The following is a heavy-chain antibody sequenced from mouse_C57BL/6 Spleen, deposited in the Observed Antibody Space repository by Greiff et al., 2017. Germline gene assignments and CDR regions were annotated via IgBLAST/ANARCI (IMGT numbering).Heavy chain of an antibody. V-gene: IGHV5-16*01. CDR3: ARGIYYYYSYWYFDV. D-gene: IGHD2-4*01. Sequence: EVKLVESEGGLVQPGSSMKLSCTASGFTFSDYYMAWVRQVPEKGLEWVANINYDGSSTYYLDSLKSRFIISNDTATNILYLQMSSLKSEDTATYYCARGIYYYYSYWYFDVWGKGTTVTVSS. J-gene: IGHJ1*03. CDR1: GFTFSDYY. CDR2: INYDGSST.